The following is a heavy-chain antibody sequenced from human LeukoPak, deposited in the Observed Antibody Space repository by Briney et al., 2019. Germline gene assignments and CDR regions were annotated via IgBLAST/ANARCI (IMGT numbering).Heavy chain of an antibody. D-gene: IGHD2-15*01. CDR1: GLTFSSSA. V-gene: IGHV3-23*01. J-gene: IGHJ4*02. CDR2: ISNNGGYT. CDR3: AKQLGYCSDGSCYFPY. Sequence: GGSLRLSCAASGLTFSSSAMNWVRQAPGKGLEWVSAISNNGGYTYYADSVQGRFTISRDNSKSTLCLQMNSLRAEDTAVYYCAKQLGYCSDGSCYFPYWGQGTLVTVSS.